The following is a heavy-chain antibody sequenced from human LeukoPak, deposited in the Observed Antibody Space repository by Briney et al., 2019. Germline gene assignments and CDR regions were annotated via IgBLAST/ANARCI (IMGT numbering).Heavy chain of an antibody. V-gene: IGHV1-2*02. D-gene: IGHD3-16*01. CDR1: GYTFTGYY. Sequence: ASVKVSCKTSGYTFTGYYMHWVRQAPGQGLEWMGWVNPNSGGTNYAQKFHGRVTMTRDTSISTAYMELSRLRSDDTAVYYCARGGVTFGGAYYMDVWGKGTTVTVSS. CDR2: VNPNSGGT. CDR3: ARGGVTFGGAYYMDV. J-gene: IGHJ6*03.